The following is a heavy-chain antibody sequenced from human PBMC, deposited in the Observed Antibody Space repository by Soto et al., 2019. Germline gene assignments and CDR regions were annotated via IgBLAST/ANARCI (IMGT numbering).Heavy chain of an antibody. CDR2: MSHSGRT. Sequence: SETLSLTCAVSGYSISSGYYWGWIRQPPGEGLEWIGCMSHSGRTYNNPSLKSRVTISRDTSKNQFSLQLTSVTAADTAVYYCAGYSDGLRNDYWGQGTLVTVSS. CDR1: GYSISSGYY. CDR3: AGYSDGLRNDY. D-gene: IGHD6-19*01. V-gene: IGHV4-38-2*01. J-gene: IGHJ4*02.